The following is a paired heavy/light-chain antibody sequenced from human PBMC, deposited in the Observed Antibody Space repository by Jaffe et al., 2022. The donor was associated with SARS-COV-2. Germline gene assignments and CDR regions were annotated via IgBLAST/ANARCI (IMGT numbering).Light chain of an antibody. J-gene: IGLJ2*01. Sequence: SYVLTQPPSVSVAPGKTARITCGGNNIGSKSVHWYQQKPGQAPILVIYYDSDRPSGIPERFSGSNSGNTATLTISRVEAGDEADYYCQVWDSSGDHVVFGGGTKLTVL. CDR3: QVWDSSGDHVV. CDR1: NIGSKS. CDR2: YDS. V-gene: IGLV3-21*04.
Heavy chain of an antibody. Sequence: EVQLVESGGGLVQPGGSLRLSCAASGFTFSDYYMDWVRQAPGKGLEWVGRTRNKGNSYTTEYAASVKGRFTISRDDSKNSLYLQMNSLTTEDTAVYYCARGMLGGNRAFDIWGQGTMVTVSS. CDR2: TRNKGNSYTT. CDR1: GFTFSDYY. CDR3: ARGMLGGNRAFDI. V-gene: IGHV3-72*01. D-gene: IGHD2-15*01. J-gene: IGHJ3*02.